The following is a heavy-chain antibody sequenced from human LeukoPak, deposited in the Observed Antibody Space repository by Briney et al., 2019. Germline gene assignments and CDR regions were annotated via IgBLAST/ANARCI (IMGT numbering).Heavy chain of an antibody. CDR2: IYNSGRT. D-gene: IGHD3-9*01. Sequence: SETLSLTCTVSGVSISNYYWSWIRQPPGKGLEWIGYIYNSGRTSYNPYFKGRVPISADMPRNQVSLRLTSVTAADTAVYYCARGYFYWGQGVLVTVSS. V-gene: IGHV4-4*08. CDR1: GVSISNYY. CDR3: ARGYFY. J-gene: IGHJ4*02.